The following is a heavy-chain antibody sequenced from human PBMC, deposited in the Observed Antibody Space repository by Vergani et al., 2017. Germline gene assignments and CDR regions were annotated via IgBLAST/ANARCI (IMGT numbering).Heavy chain of an antibody. J-gene: IGHJ5*02. CDR3: ARPRAGYGEWFDP. V-gene: IGHV4-39*01. CDR2: IYYSGST. Sequence: QLQLQESGPGLVKPSETLSLPCTVSGGSISSSRYYWGWIRQPPGKGLEWIGSIYYSGSTYYNPSLKSRVTISVDTSKNQFSLKLSSVTAADTAVYYCARPRAGYGEWFDPWGQGTLVTVSS. CDR1: GGSISSSRYY. D-gene: IGHD3-10*01.